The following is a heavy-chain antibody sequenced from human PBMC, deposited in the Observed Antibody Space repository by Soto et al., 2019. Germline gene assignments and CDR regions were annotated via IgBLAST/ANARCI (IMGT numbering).Heavy chain of an antibody. J-gene: IGHJ1*01. Sequence: GASVKVSCKASENTFMCYYLHWVRQAPGQGLEWMGWISPYSGDTDSAQKFQGRVTLTRDTSTRTVYMELSRLTSDDTAVYYGAWGGSTPIFNHWG. CDR2: ISPYSGDT. CDR1: ENTFMCYY. D-gene: IGHD3-3*01. CDR3: AWGGSTPIFNH. V-gene: IGHV1-2*02.